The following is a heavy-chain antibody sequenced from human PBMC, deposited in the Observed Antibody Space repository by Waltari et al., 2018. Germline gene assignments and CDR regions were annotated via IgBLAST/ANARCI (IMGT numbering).Heavy chain of an antibody. J-gene: IGHJ5*02. CDR2: IYYSGST. CDR3: ARDPRLGWFDP. V-gene: IGHV4-59*01. CDR1: GGSIRSYY. Sequence: QVQLQESGPGLVKPSETLSLTCPVSGGSIRSYYWSWIRQPPGKGLEWIGYIYYSGSTNYNPSLKSRVTISVDTSKNQFSLKLSSVTAADTAVYYCARDPRLGWFDPWGQGTLVTVSS. D-gene: IGHD2-21*01.